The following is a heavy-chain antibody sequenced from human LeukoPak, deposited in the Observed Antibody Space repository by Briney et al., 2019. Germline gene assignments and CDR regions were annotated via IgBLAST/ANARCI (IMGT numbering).Heavy chain of an antibody. CDR2: ISPNSDNI. Sequence: GGSLRLSCAATGFSFRDRYMSWIRQAPGKGMEWVAYISPNSDNIHYADSVKGRFTISRDNAKNSLFLQVNSLRAEDTAVYYCVRETGWLFDFWGQGTLVIVSS. CDR3: VRETGWLFDF. D-gene: IGHD5-12*01. V-gene: IGHV3-11*04. CDR1: GFSFRDRY. J-gene: IGHJ4*02.